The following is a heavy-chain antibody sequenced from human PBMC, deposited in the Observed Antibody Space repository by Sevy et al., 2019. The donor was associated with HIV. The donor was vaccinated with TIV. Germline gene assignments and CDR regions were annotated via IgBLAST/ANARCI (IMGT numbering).Heavy chain of an antibody. J-gene: IGHJ5*02. CDR3: ARAEGRRYFDPSGWFDP. D-gene: IGHD3-9*01. V-gene: IGHV3-33*01. CDR1: GFNLRNYG. CDR2: IWYDGSNK. Sequence: GGSLRLSCAASGFNLRNYGMHWVRQAPGKGLEWVAVIWYDGSNKYYGDSVKGRLTISRDNSKNTVYLQMNSLRAEDTALYYCARAEGRRYFDPSGWFDPWGQGTLVTVSS.